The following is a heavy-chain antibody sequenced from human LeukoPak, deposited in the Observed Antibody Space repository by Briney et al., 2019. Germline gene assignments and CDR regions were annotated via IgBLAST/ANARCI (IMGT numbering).Heavy chain of an antibody. J-gene: IGHJ4*02. D-gene: IGHD5-12*01. CDR2: IKQDGSEK. Sequence: GGSLRLSCAASGCTFSSYWMSWVRQAPGKGLEWVANIKQDGSEKYYVDSVKGRFTISRDNAKNSLYLQMNSLRAEDTAVYYCAREGDSGYDSFFDYWGQGTLVTVSS. V-gene: IGHV3-7*03. CDR1: GCTFSSYW. CDR3: AREGDSGYDSFFDY.